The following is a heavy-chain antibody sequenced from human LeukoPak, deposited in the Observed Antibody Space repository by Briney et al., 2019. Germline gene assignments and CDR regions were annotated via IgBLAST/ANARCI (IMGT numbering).Heavy chain of an antibody. CDR2: IYYSGST. J-gene: IGHJ5*02. CDR1: GGSISSYY. Sequence: SETLSLTCTVSGGSISSYYWSWIRQPPGKGLEWIGYIYYSGSTNYNPSLKSRVTISVDTSKNQFSLKLSSVTAADTAVYYCARCTMVRGVWLDPRAQGTLVTVSS. D-gene: IGHD3-10*01. CDR3: ARCTMVRGVWLDP. V-gene: IGHV4-59*01.